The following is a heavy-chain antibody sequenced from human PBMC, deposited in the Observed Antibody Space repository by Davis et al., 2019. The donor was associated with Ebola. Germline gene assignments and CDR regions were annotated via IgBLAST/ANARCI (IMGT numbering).Heavy chain of an antibody. CDR3: ARGPRNYYAMDV. Sequence: GESLKISCAASGFPFSDYYMSWIRQAPGKGLEWVSYISSSGSTIYYADSVKGRFTISRDNAKNSLYLQMNSLRAEDTAVYYCARGPRNYYAMDVWGQGTTVTVSS. CDR1: GFPFSDYY. V-gene: IGHV3-11*04. CDR2: ISSSGSTI. J-gene: IGHJ6*02.